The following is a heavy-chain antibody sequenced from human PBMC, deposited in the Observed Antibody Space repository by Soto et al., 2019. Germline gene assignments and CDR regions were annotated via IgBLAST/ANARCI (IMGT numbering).Heavy chain of an antibody. CDR2: ISYDGSNK. CDR3: AKAIPPFVTTSGMDV. CDR1: GFSFSSYG. J-gene: IGHJ6*02. Sequence: QVQLVESGGGVVQPGRSLRLSCAASGFSFSSYGMHWVRQAPGKGLEWVAVISYDGSNKYFADSVKGRFTISRDNSMNTLYLQMNSLRTEDTAVYYCAKAIPPFVTTSGMDVWGQGTTVTVSS. D-gene: IGHD4-17*01. V-gene: IGHV3-30*18.